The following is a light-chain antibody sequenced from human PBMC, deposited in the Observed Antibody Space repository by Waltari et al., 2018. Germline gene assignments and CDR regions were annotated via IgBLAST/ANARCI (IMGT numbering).Light chain of an antibody. CDR2: DVT. J-gene: IGLJ1*01. CDR3: CSYAGTYTYV. V-gene: IGLV2-11*01. Sequence: QSALTQPRSVSGSPGQSVTISCTGTSRDVGASQYVSWFQQHPGGAPKLLIFDVTERPSGVPERFAGSQSANKASLTISELQPDDEADYYCCSYAGTYTYVFAPGTSVTVL. CDR1: SRDVGASQY.